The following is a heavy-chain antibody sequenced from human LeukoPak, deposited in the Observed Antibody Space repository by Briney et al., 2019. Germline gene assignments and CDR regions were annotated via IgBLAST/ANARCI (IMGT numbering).Heavy chain of an antibody. Sequence: SETLSLTCTVSGGSISSSSYYSGWIRQPPGKGLEWIGSIYYSGSTYYNPSLKSRVTISVDTSKNQFSLKPSSVTAADTAVYYCARQGTVTTSYYYYYGMAVWGQGTTVTVSS. D-gene: IGHD4-17*01. CDR2: IYYSGST. J-gene: IGHJ6*02. CDR1: GGSISSSSYY. V-gene: IGHV4-39*01. CDR3: ARQGTVTTSYYYYYGMAV.